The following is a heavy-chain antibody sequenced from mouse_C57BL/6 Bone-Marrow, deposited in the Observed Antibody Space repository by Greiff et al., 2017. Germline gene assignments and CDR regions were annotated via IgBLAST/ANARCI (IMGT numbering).Heavy chain of an antibody. V-gene: IGHV7-1*01. J-gene: IGHJ1*03. CDR3: ARDALCYGSSYGYFDV. CDR2: SRNKANDYTT. CDR1: GFTFSDFY. Sequence: EVKLVESGGGLVQSGRSLRLSCATSGFTFSDFYMEWVRQAPGKGLEWIAASRNKANDYTTEYSASVKGRFIVSRDTSQSILYLQMNALRAEDTAIYYCARDALCYGSSYGYFDVWGTGTTVTVSS. D-gene: IGHD1-1*01.